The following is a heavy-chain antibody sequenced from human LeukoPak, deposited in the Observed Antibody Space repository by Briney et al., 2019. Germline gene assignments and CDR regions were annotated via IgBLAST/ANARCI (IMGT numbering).Heavy chain of an antibody. CDR1: RFTFDDYA. V-gene: IGHV3-9*01. CDR3: ATDVTYGTSHTFAV. D-gene: IGHD3-10*01. CDR2: ISWNRGGM. Sequence: GGSLRLSCAPSRFTFDDYAMHWVRHAPEKGLERVSGISWNRGGMGYADSVEGRFTISRDNAKNSLYLLRNTLRAEDTALYYCATDVTYGTSHTFAVWGQGTMVPVSS. J-gene: IGHJ3*01.